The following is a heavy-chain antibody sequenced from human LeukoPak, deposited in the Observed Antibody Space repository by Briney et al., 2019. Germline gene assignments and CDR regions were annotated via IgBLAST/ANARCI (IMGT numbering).Heavy chain of an antibody. J-gene: IGHJ3*02. V-gene: IGHV4-59*01. CDR1: GGSISSYY. CDR2: IYYSGST. Sequence: SETLSLTCTVSGGSISSYYWSWIRQPPGKGLEWIGYIYYSGSTNYNPSLKSRVTISVDTSKNQFSLMLSSVTAADTAVYYCARGGDIVVVGAFDIWGQGTMVTVSS. CDR3: ARGGDIVVVGAFDI. D-gene: IGHD2-2*01.